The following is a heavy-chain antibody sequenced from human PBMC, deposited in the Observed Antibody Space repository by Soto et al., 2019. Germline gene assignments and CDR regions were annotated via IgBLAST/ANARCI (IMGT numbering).Heavy chain of an antibody. V-gene: IGHV3-23*01. Sequence: GGSLRLSCAASGFTFSSYAMNWVRQAPGKGLEWVSAISGSGGSTYYADSVKGRFTITRDNSRSKNQLDLQMNGLRAEDTDVYYCAKAKMVYAVPEPVDYWGQGTLVTVSS. D-gene: IGHD2-8*01. CDR2: ISGSGGST. J-gene: IGHJ4*02. CDR3: AKAKMVYAVPEPVDY. CDR1: GFTFSSYA.